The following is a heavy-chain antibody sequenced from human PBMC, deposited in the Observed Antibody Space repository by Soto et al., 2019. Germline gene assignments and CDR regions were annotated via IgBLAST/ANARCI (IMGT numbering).Heavy chain of an antibody. Sequence: SQTLSLTCAISGDSVSSNSAAWNWIRQSPSRGLEWLGRTYYRSRWYNDYAVSAKSRITISPDTSKNQFSLQLNSVTPEDTAVYYCARILRFLEWPLRDDAFDIWGQGTMVTVSS. D-gene: IGHD3-3*01. V-gene: IGHV6-1*01. CDR3: ARILRFLEWPLRDDAFDI. CDR1: GDSVSSNSAA. J-gene: IGHJ3*02. CDR2: TYYRSRWYN.